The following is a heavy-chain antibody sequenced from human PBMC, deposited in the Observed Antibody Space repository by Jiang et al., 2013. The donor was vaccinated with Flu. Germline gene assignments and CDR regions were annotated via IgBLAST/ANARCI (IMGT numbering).Heavy chain of an antibody. CDR3: ARDLPHYYDSSGYYPPSRAFDI. Sequence: SGAEVKKPGASVKVSCKASGYTFTSYYMHWVRQAPGQGLEWMGIINPSGGSTSYAQKFQGRVTMTRDTSTSTVYMELSSLRSEDTAVYYCARDLPHYYDSSGYYPPSRAFDIWGQGTMVTSLQ. J-gene: IGHJ3*02. D-gene: IGHD3-22*01. CDR1: GYTFTSYY. V-gene: IGHV1-46*01. CDR2: INPSGGST.